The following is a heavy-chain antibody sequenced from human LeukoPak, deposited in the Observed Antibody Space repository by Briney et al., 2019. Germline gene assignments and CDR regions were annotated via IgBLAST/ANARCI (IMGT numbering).Heavy chain of an antibody. J-gene: IGHJ4*02. Sequence: GGSLRLSCTVSGFTVSSNSMSWVRQAPGKGLEWVSAISGSGGSTYYADSVKGRFTISRDNSKNTLYLQMNSLRAEDTAVYYCARGGDSGSYFRFDYWGQGTLVTVSS. CDR2: ISGSGGST. D-gene: IGHD1-26*01. CDR3: ARGGDSGSYFRFDY. CDR1: GFTVSSNS. V-gene: IGHV3-23*01.